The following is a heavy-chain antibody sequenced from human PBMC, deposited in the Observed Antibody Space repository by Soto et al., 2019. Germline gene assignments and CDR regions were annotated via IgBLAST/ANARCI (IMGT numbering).Heavy chain of an antibody. D-gene: IGHD1-1*01. Sequence: GGSLRLSCAASGFPFNSYTMNWVRQAPGKGLEWVSAISNTGVTTFYADSVRGRFTISRDNSKNTLYLQMNSLRAEDTAVYFCAKDKTGVRGGYYYYGVDVWGQGTTVTVSS. V-gene: IGHV3-23*01. CDR3: AKDKTGVRGGYYYYGVDV. CDR1: GFPFNSYT. J-gene: IGHJ6*02. CDR2: ISNTGVTT.